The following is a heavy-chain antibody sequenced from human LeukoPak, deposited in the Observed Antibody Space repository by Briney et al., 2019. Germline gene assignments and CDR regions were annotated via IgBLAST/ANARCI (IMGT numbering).Heavy chain of an antibody. CDR1: GFTFSNFG. D-gene: IGHD1-14*01. J-gene: IGHJ5*02. V-gene: IGHV3-23*01. CDR2: ISGSDSST. Sequence: GGSLRLSCAASGFTFSNFGMSWVRQGPGKGPEWVSGISGSDSSTYYADSVKGRFTISRDNSKNTLYLQMNSLRAEDTAVYYCANRYHWGQGTLVTVSS. CDR3: ANRYH.